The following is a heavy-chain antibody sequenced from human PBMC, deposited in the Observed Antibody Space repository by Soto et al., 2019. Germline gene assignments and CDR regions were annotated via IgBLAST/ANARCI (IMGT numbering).Heavy chain of an antibody. V-gene: IGHV4-31*03. Sequence: SETLSLTCTVSGGSSSSGGYYWSWIRQHPGKGLEWIGYIYYSGSTYYNPSLKSRVTISVDTSKNQYSLKLSSVTAADTAVYYCASSPLISRTSCYLDYWGQGTLLTFPS. D-gene: IGHD2-2*01. CDR2: IYYSGST. CDR1: GGSSSSGGYY. J-gene: IGHJ4*02. CDR3: ASSPLISRTSCYLDY.